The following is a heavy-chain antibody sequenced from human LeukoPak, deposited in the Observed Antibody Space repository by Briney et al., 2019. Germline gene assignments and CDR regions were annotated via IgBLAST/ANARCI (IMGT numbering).Heavy chain of an antibody. V-gene: IGHV1-46*01. J-gene: IGHJ6*03. CDR1: GYTFTSYY. CDR2: INPSGGST. D-gene: IGHD3-16*01. CDR3: ARAGDMTNYYYYMDV. Sequence: ASVKVSCKASGYTFTSYYTHWVRQAPGQGLEWMGIINPSGGSTSYAQKFQGRVTMTRDMSTSTVYMELSSLRSEDTAVYYCARAGDMTNYYYYMDVWGKGTTVTVSS.